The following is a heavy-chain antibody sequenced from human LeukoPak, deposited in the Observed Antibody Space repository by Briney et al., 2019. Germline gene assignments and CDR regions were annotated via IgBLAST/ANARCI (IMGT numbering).Heavy chain of an antibody. CDR2: IYYSGST. V-gene: IGHV4-59*01. CDR3: ARDSLGIFDY. Sequence: SETLSLTCPVSGGSISSYYWSWIRQPPGKGLEWIGYIYYSGSTNYNPSLKSRVTISVDTSKNQFSLKLSSVTAADTAVYYCARDSLGIFDYWGQGTLVTVSS. CDR1: GGSISSYY. J-gene: IGHJ4*02. D-gene: IGHD1-14*01.